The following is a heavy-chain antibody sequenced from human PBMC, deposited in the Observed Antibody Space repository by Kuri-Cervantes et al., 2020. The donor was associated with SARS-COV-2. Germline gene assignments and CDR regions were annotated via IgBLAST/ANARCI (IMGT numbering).Heavy chain of an antibody. D-gene: IGHD6-19*01. Sequence: SETLSLTCTVSGGSISSYYWSWIRQPPGKGLEWIGYIYYSGSTNYNPSLKSRVTISVDTSKNQFSLKLSSVTAADTAVYYCAGDPGIAVAGGFDYWGQGTLVTVSS. V-gene: IGHV4-59*12. CDR1: GGSISSYY. J-gene: IGHJ4*02. CDR2: IYYSGST. CDR3: AGDPGIAVAGGFDY.